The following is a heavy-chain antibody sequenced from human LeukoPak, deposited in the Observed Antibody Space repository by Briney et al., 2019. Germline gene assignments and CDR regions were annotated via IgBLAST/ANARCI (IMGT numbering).Heavy chain of an antibody. CDR1: GGSISSSSYY. CDR2: IYYSGST. Sequence: SEILSLTCTVSGGSISSSSYYWGWIRQPPGKGLEWIGSIYYSGSTYYNPSLKSRVTISVDTSKNQFSLKLSSVTAADTAVYYCAGQPRPPARMTNHWGQGTLVTVSS. D-gene: IGHD6-6*01. V-gene: IGHV4-39*01. CDR3: AGQPRPPARMTNH. J-gene: IGHJ5*02.